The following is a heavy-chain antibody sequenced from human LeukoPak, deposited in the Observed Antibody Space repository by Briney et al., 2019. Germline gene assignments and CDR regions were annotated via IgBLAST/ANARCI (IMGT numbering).Heavy chain of an antibody. J-gene: IGHJ4*02. CDR1: GGSVSSSDYY. CDR2: IYCSGST. Sequence: SETLSLTCTVSGGSVSSSDYYWSWIRQPAGKGLEWIGRIYCSGSTYYNPSLKSRVSISVDTSKNQFSLKLNSLTAADTAVYYCVTGGRFGGSWGVYWGQGTLVTVS. D-gene: IGHD3-10*01. CDR3: VTGGRFGGSWGVY. V-gene: IGHV4-39*07.